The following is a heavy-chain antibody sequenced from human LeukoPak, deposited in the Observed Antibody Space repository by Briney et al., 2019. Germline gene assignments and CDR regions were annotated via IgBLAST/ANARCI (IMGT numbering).Heavy chain of an antibody. CDR2: IYHSGTT. D-gene: IGHD3-10*01. Sequence: PSETLSLTCTVSGYSISSGYYWGWIRQSPGKGLEWIGNIYHSGTTYYNPSLKSRATISVDTSKNQFSLKLSSVTAADTAVYYCAGVTHYYDSGSYPYWGQGTLVIVSS. J-gene: IGHJ4*02. V-gene: IGHV4-38-2*02. CDR1: GYSISSGYY. CDR3: AGVTHYYDSGSYPY.